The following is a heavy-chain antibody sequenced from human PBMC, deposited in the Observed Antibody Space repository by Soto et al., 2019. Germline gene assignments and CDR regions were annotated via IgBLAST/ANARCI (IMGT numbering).Heavy chain of an antibody. CDR3: ATSQKGYNWNYFDH. J-gene: IGHJ4*02. CDR2: VFYTGFT. V-gene: IGHV4-39*01. Sequence: LSLTCAVSGGSISGSYYYWAWLRQSPGKGPEWIGSVFYTGFTSYNPSLESRVSVSVDTSKSQFSLKLSAVTAADTAVYYCATSQKGYNWNYFDHWGQGALVTVS. CDR1: GGSISGSYYY. D-gene: IGHD1-20*01.